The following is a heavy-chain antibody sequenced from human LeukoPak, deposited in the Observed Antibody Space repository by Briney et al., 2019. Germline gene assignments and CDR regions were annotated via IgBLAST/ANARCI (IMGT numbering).Heavy chain of an antibody. CDR2: IYHSGST. J-gene: IGHJ3*02. CDR3: ARALGGYSYGYGAFDI. V-gene: IGHV4-4*02. Sequence: NPSGTLSLTCAVSGGSISSSNWWSWVRQPPGKGLEWIGEIYHSGSTNYNPSLKSRVTISVDKSKNQFSLKLSSVTAADTAVYYCARALGGYSYGYGAFDIWGQGTMVTVSS. D-gene: IGHD5-18*01. CDR1: GGSISSSNW.